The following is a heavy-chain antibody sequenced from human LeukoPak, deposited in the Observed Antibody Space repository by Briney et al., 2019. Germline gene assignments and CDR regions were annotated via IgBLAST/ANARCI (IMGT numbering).Heavy chain of an antibody. CDR1: GGSISSSSYY. J-gene: IGHJ5*02. D-gene: IGHD3-22*01. CDR2: IYYSGST. CDR3: ASGYYDSSGYYGQYDH. Sequence: PSETLSLTCTVSGGSISSSSYYWGWIRQPPGKGLQWIGSIYYSGSTYYNPSLKSRVTISGDTSKNQFSLKLSSVTAADTAMYYCASGYYDSSGYYGQYDHWGQGTLVTVSS. V-gene: IGHV4-39*01.